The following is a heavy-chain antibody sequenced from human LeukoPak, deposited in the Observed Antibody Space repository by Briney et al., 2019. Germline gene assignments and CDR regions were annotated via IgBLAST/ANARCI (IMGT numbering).Heavy chain of an antibody. Sequence: PGGSLRLSCAASGFTFSGYAMHWVRQAPGKGLEWVAVISYDGSNKYYADSVKGRFTISRDNTRNSLYLQMNSLRAEDTAVYYCSTDYTHGGAWGQGTLVTVSS. CDR1: GFTFSGYA. J-gene: IGHJ5*02. CDR2: ISYDGSNK. V-gene: IGHV3-30-3*01. CDR3: STDYTHGGA. D-gene: IGHD3-10*01.